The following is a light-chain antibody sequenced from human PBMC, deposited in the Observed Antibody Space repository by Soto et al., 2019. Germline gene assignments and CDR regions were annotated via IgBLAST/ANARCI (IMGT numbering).Light chain of an antibody. CDR2: SAS. Sequence: DIQMTQSPSTLSASIGDRITISCRASQNIDSCLAWYQQRPGKAPKLLIYSASNLESGVPSRFSGSGSGTDFTLTITSLQPDDVATYYCQPYSDYSRSFGQGTQV. CDR3: QPYSDYSRS. J-gene: IGKJ1*01. CDR1: QNIDSC. V-gene: IGKV1-5*03.